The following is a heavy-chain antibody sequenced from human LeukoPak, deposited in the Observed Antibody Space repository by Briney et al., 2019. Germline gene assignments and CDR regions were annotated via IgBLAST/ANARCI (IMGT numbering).Heavy chain of an antibody. J-gene: IGHJ5*02. D-gene: IGHD5-12*01. V-gene: IGHV4-59*01. Sequence: KPSETLSLTCTVSGGSIGSSYWHWIRQPPGKGLEWIGYIYYSGSTAYNPSLKSRITMSVDTSTNRLSLKMWSVTAADTAVYYCARDPYTSGYYASFDPWGQGILVTVSS. CDR1: GGSIGSSY. CDR2: IYYSGST. CDR3: ARDPYTSGYYASFDP.